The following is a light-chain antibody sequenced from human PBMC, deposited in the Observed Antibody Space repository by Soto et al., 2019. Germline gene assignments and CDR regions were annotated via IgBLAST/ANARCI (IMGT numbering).Light chain of an antibody. Sequence: DIQMTQSPSSLSASVGDRVTITCRTSQPISDYLNWYQQKLGKAPSLLIYTASNLQTSVPSRFSGSGSGTHFTLTISSLQPEDFATYYCQQSYNTPRTFGQGTKVDIK. J-gene: IGKJ1*01. CDR2: TAS. CDR1: QPISDY. V-gene: IGKV1-39*01. CDR3: QQSYNTPRT.